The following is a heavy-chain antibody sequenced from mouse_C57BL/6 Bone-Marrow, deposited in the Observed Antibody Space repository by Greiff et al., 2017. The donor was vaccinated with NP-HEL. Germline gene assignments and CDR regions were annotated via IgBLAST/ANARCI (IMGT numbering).Heavy chain of an antibody. Sequence: EVKVEESGGGLVKPGGSLKLSCAASGFTFSSYAMSWVRQTPEKRLEWVATISDGGSYTYYPDNVKGRFTISRDNAKNNLYLQMSHLKSEDTAMYYCARDNYYYGSSYHHWYFDVWGTGTTVTVSS. V-gene: IGHV5-4*01. CDR3: ARDNYYYGSSYHHWYFDV. CDR1: GFTFSSYA. J-gene: IGHJ1*03. CDR2: ISDGGSYT. D-gene: IGHD1-1*01.